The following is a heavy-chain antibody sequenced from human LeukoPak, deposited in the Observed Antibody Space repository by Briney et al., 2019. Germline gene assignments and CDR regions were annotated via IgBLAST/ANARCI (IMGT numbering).Heavy chain of an antibody. D-gene: IGHD2-15*01. CDR1: GYTFTSYG. CDR3: ARGALGFCSGGSCSSFDY. Sequence: ASVKVSCKASGYTFTSYGISWVRQAPGQGLEWMGWISAYNGNTNYAQKFQGRVTMTTDTSTGTAYMELRSLKYDDTAVYYCARGALGFCSGGSCSSFDYWGQGTLVTVSS. J-gene: IGHJ4*02. V-gene: IGHV1-18*01. CDR2: ISAYNGNT.